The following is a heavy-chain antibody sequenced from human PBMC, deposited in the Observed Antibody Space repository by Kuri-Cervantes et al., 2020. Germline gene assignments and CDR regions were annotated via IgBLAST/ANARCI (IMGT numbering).Heavy chain of an antibody. CDR1: GYTFTSYG. CDR2: IIPIFGTA. J-gene: IGHJ6*03. D-gene: IGHD2-2*01. V-gene: IGHV1-69*06. CDR3: ARGPSDIVVVPAAYRRDTPGYYYYYMDV. Sequence: SVKVSCKASGYTFTSYGISWVRQAPGQGLEWMGGIIPIFGTANYAQKFQGRVTITADKSTSTAYMELSSLRSEDTAVYYCARGPSDIVVVPAAYRRDTPGYYYYYMDVWGKGTTVTVSS.